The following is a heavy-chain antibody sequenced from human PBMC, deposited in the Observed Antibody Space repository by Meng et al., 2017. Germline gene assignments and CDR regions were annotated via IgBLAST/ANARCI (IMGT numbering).Heavy chain of an antibody. V-gene: IGHV3-30*01. CDR1: GFTFSSYA. CDR3: AGGLMVNDY. CDR2: ISYDGSNK. J-gene: IGHJ4*02. Sequence: VQLVGSGGGVVRPGRSLRLSCAASGFTFSSYAMHWVRQAPGKGLEWVAVISYDGSNKYYADSVKGRFTISRDNSKNTLYLQMNSLRAEDTAVYYCAGGLMVNDYWGQGTLVTVSS. D-gene: IGHD3-10*01.